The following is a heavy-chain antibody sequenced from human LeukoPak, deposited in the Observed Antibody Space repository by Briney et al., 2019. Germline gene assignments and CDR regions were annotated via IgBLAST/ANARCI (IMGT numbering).Heavy chain of an antibody. CDR3: ARDQPALDY. CDR2: INLNTGDT. CDR1: GFTFIGYY. J-gene: IGHJ4*02. Sequence: EASVKVSCKASGFTFIGYYMHWVRQAPGQGLEWMGWINLNTGDTDYAPKFQGRVTMTRDTSITTAYMELSRLRYDDTAVYYCARDQPALDYWGRGTLVTVSS. V-gene: IGHV1-2*02.